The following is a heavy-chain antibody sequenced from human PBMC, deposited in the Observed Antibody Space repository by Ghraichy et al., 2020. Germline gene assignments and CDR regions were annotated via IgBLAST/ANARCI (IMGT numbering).Heavy chain of an antibody. CDR3: ARGLEEYSGSYWGSDY. CDR1: GYTFTSYD. D-gene: IGHD1-26*01. J-gene: IGHJ4*02. CDR2: MNPNSGNT. V-gene: IGHV1-8*01. Sequence: ASVKVSCKASGYTFTSYDINWVRQATGQGLEWMGWMNPNSGNTGYAQKFQGRVTMTRNTSISTAYMELSSLRSEDTAVYYCARGLEEYSGSYWGSDYWGQGTLVTVSS.